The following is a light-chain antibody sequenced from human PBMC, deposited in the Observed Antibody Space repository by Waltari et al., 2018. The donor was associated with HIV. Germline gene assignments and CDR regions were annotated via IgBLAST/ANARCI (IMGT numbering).Light chain of an antibody. CDR2: EVS. V-gene: IGLV2-14*01. Sequence: QSALTQPASVSGSPGQSITISCTGTSSDVGGSNYFSWYQHHPGNAPKLIIYEVSYRPSGVSDRFSGSKSGNTASLTISGLQAEDETDYYCSSYTSSSTWVFGGGTKLTVL. CDR3: SSYTSSSTWV. J-gene: IGLJ3*02. CDR1: SSDVGGSNY.